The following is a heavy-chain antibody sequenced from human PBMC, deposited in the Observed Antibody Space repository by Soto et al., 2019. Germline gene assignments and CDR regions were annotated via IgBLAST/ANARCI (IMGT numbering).Heavy chain of an antibody. D-gene: IGHD5-12*01. V-gene: IGHV5-10-1*01. CDR3: ARLISGSGYDYGGDTPYDY. CDR2: IDPSDSYT. CDR1: GYSFTSYW. J-gene: IGHJ4*02. Sequence: PGESLKISCKGSGYSFTSYWISWVRQMPGKGLEWMGRIDPSDSYTNYSPSFQGHVTISADKSISTAYLQWSSLKASDTAMYYCARLISGSGYDYGGDTPYDYWGQGTLVTVSS.